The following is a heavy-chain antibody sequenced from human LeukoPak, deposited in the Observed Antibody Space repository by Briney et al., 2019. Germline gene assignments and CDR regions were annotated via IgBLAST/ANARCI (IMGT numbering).Heavy chain of an antibody. J-gene: IGHJ4*02. D-gene: IGHD2-2*01. CDR3: ARELLGYCSSTSCPSDY. CDR2: TSSSSSYI. Sequence: GGSLRLSCAASGFTFSSYSMNWVRQAPGKGLEWVSSTSSSSSYIYYADSVKGRFTISRDNAKNSLYLQMNSLRAEDTAVYYCARELLGYCSSTSCPSDYWGQGTLVTVSS. V-gene: IGHV3-21*01. CDR1: GFTFSSYS.